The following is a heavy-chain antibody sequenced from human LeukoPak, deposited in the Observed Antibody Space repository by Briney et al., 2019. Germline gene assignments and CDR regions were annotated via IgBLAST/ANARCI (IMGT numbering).Heavy chain of an antibody. CDR1: GYTFTSYG. Sequence: GASVKVSCKAPGYTFTSYGISWVRQAPGQGLEWMGWISAYNGNTNYAQKLQGRVTMTTDTSTSTAYMELRSLRSDDTAVYYCARVFDSSGYYYYYYYMDVWGKGTTVTVSS. D-gene: IGHD3-22*01. CDR2: ISAYNGNT. CDR3: ARVFDSSGYYYYYYYMDV. J-gene: IGHJ6*03. V-gene: IGHV1-18*01.